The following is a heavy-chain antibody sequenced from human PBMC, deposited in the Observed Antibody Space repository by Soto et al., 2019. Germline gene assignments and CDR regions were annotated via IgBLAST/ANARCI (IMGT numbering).Heavy chain of an antibody. CDR1: GFTFSNSW. V-gene: IGHV3-74*01. J-gene: IGHJ4*02. D-gene: IGHD7-27*01. CDR3: TRDFDWGSSY. CDR2: INSDGSYT. Sequence: PLGGSLRLSCVEPGFTFSNSWIHWVRQAPGKGLVWVSRINSDGSYTGYADSVRGRFTISRDNAKNTVFLQMNSLRDEDTALYYCTRDFDWGSSYWGQGALVTVSS.